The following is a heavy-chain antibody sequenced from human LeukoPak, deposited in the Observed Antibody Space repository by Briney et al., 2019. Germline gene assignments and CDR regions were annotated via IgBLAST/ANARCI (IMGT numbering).Heavy chain of an antibody. V-gene: IGHV1-2*02. Sequence: GASVKVSCKASRYTFSGYYMHWVRLAPGQGLEWMGCINPNSGVTNYAQKFQGRVTMTRDTSISTAYMELSRLTSDDTAFYYCASGTYGYSDALQWGQGTLVTVSS. CDR1: RYTFSGYY. D-gene: IGHD5-18*01. J-gene: IGHJ4*02. CDR2: INPNSGVT. CDR3: ASGTYGYSDALQ.